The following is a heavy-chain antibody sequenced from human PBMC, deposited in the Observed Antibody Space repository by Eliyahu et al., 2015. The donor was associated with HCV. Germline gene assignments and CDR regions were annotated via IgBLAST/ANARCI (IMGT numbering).Heavy chain of an antibody. V-gene: IGHV3-33*01. Sequence: APGKGLEWVAVIWYDGSIKNYADSVKGRFTISRDDSKNTLYLLMNSLRAEDTAMYYCARTTYCGGDCYSGFDYWGQGTLVTVSX. D-gene: IGHD2-21*01. J-gene: IGHJ4*02. CDR3: ARTTYCGGDCYSGFDY. CDR2: IWYDGSIK.